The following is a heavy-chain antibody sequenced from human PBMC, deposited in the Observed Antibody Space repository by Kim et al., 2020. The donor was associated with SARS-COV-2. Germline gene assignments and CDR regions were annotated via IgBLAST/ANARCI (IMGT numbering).Heavy chain of an antibody. CDR2: INHSGST. J-gene: IGHJ6*02. CDR3: ARGKENYYYGMDV. Sequence: SETLSLTCAVYGVSFSGYYWSWIRQPPGKGLEWIGEINHSGSTNYNPSLKSRVTISVDTSKNQFSLKLSSVTAADTAVYYCARGKENYYYGMDVWGQGTT. V-gene: IGHV4-34*01. CDR1: GVSFSGYY.